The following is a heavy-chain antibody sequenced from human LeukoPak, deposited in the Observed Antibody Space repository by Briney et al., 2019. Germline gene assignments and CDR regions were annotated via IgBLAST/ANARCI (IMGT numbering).Heavy chain of an antibody. V-gene: IGHV4-4*07. J-gene: IGHJ6*02. CDR3: EGYYGSGKRYGMDV. Sequence: SETLSLTCTVSGGSISSYYWSWIRQPAGKGLEWIGRIYTSGSTNYNPSLKSRVTMSVDTSKNQFSLKLSSVTAADTAVYYCEGYYGSGKRYGMDVWGQGTTVTVSS. CDR2: IYTSGST. D-gene: IGHD3-10*01. CDR1: GGSISSYY.